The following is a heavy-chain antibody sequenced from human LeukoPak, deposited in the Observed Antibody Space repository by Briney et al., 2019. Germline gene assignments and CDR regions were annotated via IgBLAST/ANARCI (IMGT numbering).Heavy chain of an antibody. CDR2: IHNSGST. D-gene: IGHD3-10*01. Sequence: TLSLTCSVFGGPISSGYYHWSWIRQHPGKGLEWIGYIHNSGSTFYNPSLKSRVTISADTSKNLFSLKLPSVTAADTAVYYCARGGSGEGYWGQGTLVTVSS. CDR1: GGPISSGYYH. CDR3: ARGGSGEGY. V-gene: IGHV4-31*03. J-gene: IGHJ4*02.